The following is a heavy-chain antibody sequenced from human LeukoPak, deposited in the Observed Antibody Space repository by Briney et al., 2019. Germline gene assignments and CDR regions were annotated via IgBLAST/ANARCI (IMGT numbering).Heavy chain of an antibody. Sequence: SETLSLTCTVSGGSISSSSYYWGWIRQPPGKGLEWIGSSYYSGSTYYNPSLKSRVTISVDTSKNQFSLKLSSVTAADTAVYYCAGAEWARISCSSTSCYLYFQHWGQGTLVTVSS. D-gene: IGHD2-2*01. CDR3: AGAEWARISCSSTSCYLYFQH. CDR1: GGSISSSSYY. V-gene: IGHV4-39*07. CDR2: SYYSGST. J-gene: IGHJ1*01.